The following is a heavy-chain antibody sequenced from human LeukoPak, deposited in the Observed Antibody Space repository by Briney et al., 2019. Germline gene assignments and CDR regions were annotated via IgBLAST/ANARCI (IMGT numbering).Heavy chain of an antibody. V-gene: IGHV4-38-2*02. Sequence: SETLSLTCTVSGYSISSGYYWGWIRQPPGKGLEWIGSIYHSGSTYYNPSLKSRVTISVDTSKNQFSLKLSSVTAADTALYYFARVLELADYLGQGTLVTVSS. CDR1: GYSISSGYY. D-gene: IGHD1-7*01. CDR2: IYHSGST. CDR3: ARVLELADY. J-gene: IGHJ4*02.